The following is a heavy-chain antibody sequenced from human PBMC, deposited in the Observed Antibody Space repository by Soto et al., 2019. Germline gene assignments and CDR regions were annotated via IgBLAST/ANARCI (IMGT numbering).Heavy chain of an antibody. Sequence: SETLSLTCAVYGGSFSGYYWSWIRQPPGKGLEWIGEINHSGSTNYNPSLKSRVTISVDTSKNQFSLKLSSVTAADTAVYYCARDGYNPFDYWGQETLVT. D-gene: IGHD5-12*01. CDR1: GGSFSGYY. J-gene: IGHJ4*02. V-gene: IGHV4-34*01. CDR3: ARDGYNPFDY. CDR2: INHSGST.